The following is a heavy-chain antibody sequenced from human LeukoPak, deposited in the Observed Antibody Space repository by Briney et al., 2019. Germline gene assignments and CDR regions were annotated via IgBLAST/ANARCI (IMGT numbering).Heavy chain of an antibody. V-gene: IGHV3-21*01. CDR2: ISSSSSYI. J-gene: IGHJ6*02. D-gene: IGHD5-18*01. Sequence: PGGSLRLSCAAYGFTFSIYSMNWVRQAPGKGLEWVSSISSSSSYIYYADSVKGRFTISRDNAKNSLYLQMNSLRAEDTAVYYCAAISYGYYYGMDVWGQGTTVTVSS. CDR3: AAISYGYYYGMDV. CDR1: GFTFSIYS.